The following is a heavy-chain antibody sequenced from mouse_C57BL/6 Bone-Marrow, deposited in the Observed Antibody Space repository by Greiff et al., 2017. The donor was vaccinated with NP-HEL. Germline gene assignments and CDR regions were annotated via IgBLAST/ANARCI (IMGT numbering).Heavy chain of an antibody. D-gene: IGHD1-1*01. J-gene: IGHJ3*01. CDR2: IYPRSGNT. Sequence: QVQLQQSGAELARPGASVKLSCKASGYTFTSYGISWVKQSTGQGLEWIGEIYPRSGNTYYNEKFKGKATLTADKSSSTAYMELRSLTSEDSAVYFCARGDYYGSSWFAYWGQGTLVTVSA. V-gene: IGHV1-81*01. CDR3: ARGDYYGSSWFAY. CDR1: GYTFTSYG.